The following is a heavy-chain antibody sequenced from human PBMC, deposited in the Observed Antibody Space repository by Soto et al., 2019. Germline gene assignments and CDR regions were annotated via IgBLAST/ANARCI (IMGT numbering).Heavy chain of an antibody. Sequence: EVQLLESGGGLVQPGGSLRLSCAASGFTFSSYAMSWVRQAPGKGLEWVSAISGSGGSTYYADSVKGRFTISRDNSKNPLYLQMNSLRAEDTAVYYCAKESCSGGSCYSGFDYWGQGTLVTVSS. CDR3: AKESCSGGSCYSGFDY. D-gene: IGHD2-15*01. V-gene: IGHV3-23*01. J-gene: IGHJ4*02. CDR2: ISGSGGST. CDR1: GFTFSSYA.